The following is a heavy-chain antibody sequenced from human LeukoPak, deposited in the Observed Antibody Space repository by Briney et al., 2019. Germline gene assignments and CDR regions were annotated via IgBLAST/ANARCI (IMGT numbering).Heavy chain of an antibody. CDR3: ARQFRIAAAATYQRNFHY. J-gene: IGHJ4*02. CDR1: GGSISSSSYY. CDR2: IYYRGST. V-gene: IGHV4-39*01. Sequence: SETLSLTCTVSGGSISSSSYYSGWIRQPPGEGLEWIGSIYYRGSTYYNPSLKRRVTISVHTAKNQSSLKLRSVTAADAAVYYCARQFRIAAAATYQRNFHYWGQGTLVTVSS. D-gene: IGHD6-13*01.